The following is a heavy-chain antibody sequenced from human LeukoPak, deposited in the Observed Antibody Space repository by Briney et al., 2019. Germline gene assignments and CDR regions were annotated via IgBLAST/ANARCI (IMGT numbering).Heavy chain of an antibody. CDR3: ARDSLSAYSGGYFDY. CDR2: ISAYNGNT. D-gene: IGHD3-3*01. J-gene: IGHJ4*02. Sequence: EASVKVSCKASGYTFTSYGISWVRQAPGQGLEWMGWISAYNGNTNYAQKLQGRVTMTTDTSTGTACMELRSLRSDDTAVYYCARDSLSAYSGGYFDYWGQGTLVTVSS. CDR1: GYTFTSYG. V-gene: IGHV1-18*01.